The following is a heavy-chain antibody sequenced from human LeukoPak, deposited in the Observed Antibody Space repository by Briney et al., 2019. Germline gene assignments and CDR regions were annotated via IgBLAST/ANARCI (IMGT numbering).Heavy chain of an antibody. D-gene: IGHD6-13*01. CDR2: ISSSSRGT. J-gene: IGHJ4*02. CDR3: ATLAAAVNYFDS. CDR1: GFTFSSYA. V-gene: IGHV3-23*01. Sequence: GGSLRLSCAASGFTFSSYAMTWVRQAPGKGLEWVSAISSSSRGTYYADSVKGRFTISRDNSKNTLYLQMNSLRAEDPAVYYCATLAAAVNYFDSWGQGTLVTVSP.